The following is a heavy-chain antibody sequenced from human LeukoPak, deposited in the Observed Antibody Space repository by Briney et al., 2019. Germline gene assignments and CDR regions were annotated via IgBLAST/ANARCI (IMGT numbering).Heavy chain of an antibody. J-gene: IGHJ6*04. V-gene: IGHV3-30*04. CDR1: GFTFSSYA. CDR3: ARDKSYGMDV. Sequence: GGSLRLSCAASGFTFSSYAMHWVRQAPGKGLEWVAVISYDGSNKYYADSVKGRFTISRDNSKNTLHLQMNSLRAEDTAVYYCARDKSYGMDVWGKGTTVTISS. CDR2: ISYDGSNK.